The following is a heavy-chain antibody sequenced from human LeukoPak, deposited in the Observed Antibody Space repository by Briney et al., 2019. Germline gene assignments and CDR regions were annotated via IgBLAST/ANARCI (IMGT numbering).Heavy chain of an antibody. CDR2: ISDSGST. CDR1: GVSISTFY. J-gene: IGHJ3*02. CDR3: ARHLRYCSGGTCYSSDAFDI. D-gene: IGHD2-15*01. V-gene: IGHV4-59*08. Sequence: SETLSLTCTVSGVSISTFYWSWIRQPPGEGLEWIGYISDSGSTNYNPSLQSRITISVDTSKNQFSLKLSSVTAADTAVYYCARHLRYCSGGTCYSSDAFDIWGRGTMVTVSS.